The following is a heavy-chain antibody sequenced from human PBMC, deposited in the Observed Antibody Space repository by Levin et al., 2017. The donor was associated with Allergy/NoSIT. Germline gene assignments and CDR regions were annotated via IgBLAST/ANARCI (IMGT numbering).Heavy chain of an antibody. Sequence: GESLKISCAASGFTISRYWMHWVRQAPGRGLVWVSRIYSDESTTSYADSVKGRFTVSRDNAKNTLYLQVNSLRAEDTAVYYCARGVAATGPSWFDAWGQGTLVTVSS. CDR3: ARGVAATGPSWFDA. J-gene: IGHJ5*02. CDR1: GFTISRYW. CDR2: IYSDESTT. D-gene: IGHD6-13*01. V-gene: IGHV3-74*01.